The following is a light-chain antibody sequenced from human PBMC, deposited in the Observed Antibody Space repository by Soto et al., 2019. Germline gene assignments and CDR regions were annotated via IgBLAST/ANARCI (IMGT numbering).Light chain of an antibody. J-gene: IGKJ1*01. V-gene: IGKV3-20*01. CDR3: QQYGSSPT. Sequence: EIVLTQSPGTLSLSPGERATHSCRASQSVSSSYLAWYQQKPGQAPRLLIYGASSRATGIPDRFSGSGSGTDFTLTISRLEPEDFAVYYCQQYGSSPTFGQGTRWIS. CDR1: QSVSSSY. CDR2: GAS.